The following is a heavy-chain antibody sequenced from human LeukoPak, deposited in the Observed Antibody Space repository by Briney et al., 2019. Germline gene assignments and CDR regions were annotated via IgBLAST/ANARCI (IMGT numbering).Heavy chain of an antibody. CDR2: IYHSGST. CDR1: GGSISSSNW. CDR3: ARRHCSSTSCWFDY. D-gene: IGHD2-2*01. V-gene: IGHV4-4*02. J-gene: IGHJ4*02. Sequence: SETLSLTCAVSGGSISSSNWWSWVRQPPGKGLEWIGEIYHSGSTNYNPSLKSRVTISVDTSKNQFSLKLSSVTAADTAVYYCARRHCSSTSCWFDYWGQGTLVTVSS.